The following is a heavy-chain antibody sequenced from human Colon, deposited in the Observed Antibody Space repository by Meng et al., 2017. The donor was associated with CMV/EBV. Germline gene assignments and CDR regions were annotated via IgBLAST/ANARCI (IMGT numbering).Heavy chain of an antibody. CDR2: TYYRSKYYN. CDR1: GDSVSSNSAA. Sequence: QVQLQQSGPGLVKPAQALSLICAIRGDSVSSNSAAWNWIRQSPSRGLEWLGRTYYRSKYYNDYALSVKSRITINPDTSKNQFSLQLNSVTPEDTAIYYCARDWGDVRGGFDLWGQGTLVTVSS. CDR3: ARDWGDVRGGFDL. V-gene: IGHV6-1*01. D-gene: IGHD3-10*02. J-gene: IGHJ4*02.